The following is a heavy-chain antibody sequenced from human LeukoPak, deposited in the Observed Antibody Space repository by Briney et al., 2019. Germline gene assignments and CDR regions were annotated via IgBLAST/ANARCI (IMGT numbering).Heavy chain of an antibody. CDR2: IIPIFGTA. V-gene: IGHV1-69*05. D-gene: IGHD6-13*01. Sequence: VASVKASCKASGGTFSSYAISWVRQAPGQGLEWMGGIIPIFGTANYAQKFQGRVTITTDESTSTAYMELSSLRSEDTAVYYCARGRGYSSSWERNWFDPWGQGTLVTVSS. J-gene: IGHJ5*02. CDR3: ARGRGYSSSWERNWFDP. CDR1: GGTFSSYA.